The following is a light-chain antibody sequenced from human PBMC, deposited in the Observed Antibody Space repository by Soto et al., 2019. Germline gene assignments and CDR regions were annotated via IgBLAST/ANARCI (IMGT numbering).Light chain of an antibody. CDR1: QSVSSSS. CDR3: QQYGFSWT. CDR2: GAS. V-gene: IGKV3-20*01. Sequence: EIVLTQSPGTLSLSPGERATLSCRASQSVSSSSLAWYQQKPGQAPKLLIYGASSRATGIPDRFSGSGSGTDFTLTISRLEPEDFAVYYCQQYGFSWTFGQGTKVEIK. J-gene: IGKJ1*01.